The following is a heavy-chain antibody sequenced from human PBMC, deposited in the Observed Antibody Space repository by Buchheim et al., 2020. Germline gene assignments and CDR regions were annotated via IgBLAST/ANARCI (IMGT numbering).Heavy chain of an antibody. D-gene: IGHD1-26*01. Sequence: QVHLVQSGAEVKKPGSSVKVSCKASGGTFSSYTFSWVRQAPGQGLEWMGGIITFSGTPSYGQKFQGRVTITADESTSTAYMELSSLRSEDTAVYYCARVPSATPYRYYYYGMDVWGQGTT. J-gene: IGHJ6*02. CDR3: ARVPSATPYRYYYYGMDV. V-gene: IGHV1-69*01. CDR2: IITFSGTP. CDR1: GGTFSSYT.